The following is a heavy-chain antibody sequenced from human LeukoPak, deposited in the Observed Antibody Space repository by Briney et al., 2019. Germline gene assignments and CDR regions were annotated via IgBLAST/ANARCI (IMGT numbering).Heavy chain of an antibody. J-gene: IGHJ4*02. CDR3: AKVDYGGNSGDFGGIDY. CDR2: TSYDGSNE. D-gene: IGHD4-23*01. Sequence: GGSPRLSCAVSGFTFSSFGMHWVRQAPGKGLEWVAFTSYDGSNEDYADSVKGRFTVSRDNSKNTLYLQMNSLRVEDTAVYYCAKVDYGGNSGDFGGIDYWGQGTLVTVSS. CDR1: GFTFSSFG. V-gene: IGHV3-30*18.